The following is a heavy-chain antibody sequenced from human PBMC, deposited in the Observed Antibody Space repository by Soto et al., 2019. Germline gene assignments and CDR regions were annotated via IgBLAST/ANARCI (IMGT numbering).Heavy chain of an antibody. CDR3: ARATYSNDGYRFDL. CDR2: IKHDGSVQ. Sequence: GGSLRLSCEASGFTFSVYWMSLVRQSPGKGLGWVADIKHDGSVQYYVDSVKGRFTISRDNAKKLLFLQMNGLRAEDKALYYCARATYSNDGYRFDLWGQGTLVTVSS. D-gene: IGHD4-4*01. J-gene: IGHJ4*02. CDR1: GFTFSVYW. V-gene: IGHV3-7*03.